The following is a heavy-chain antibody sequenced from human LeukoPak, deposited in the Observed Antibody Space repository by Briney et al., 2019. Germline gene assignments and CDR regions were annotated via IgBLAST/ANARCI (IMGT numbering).Heavy chain of an antibody. Sequence: SETLSLTCAVYGGSFSGYYWSWIRQPPGKGLEWIGEINHSGSTNYNPSLKSRVTISVDTSKNQFSLKLSSVTAADTAVYYCARDAGYCSSTSCYDNWFDPWGQGTLVTVSS. D-gene: IGHD2-2*01. CDR2: INHSGST. CDR1: GGSFSGYY. V-gene: IGHV4-34*01. CDR3: ARDAGYCSSTSCYDNWFDP. J-gene: IGHJ5*02.